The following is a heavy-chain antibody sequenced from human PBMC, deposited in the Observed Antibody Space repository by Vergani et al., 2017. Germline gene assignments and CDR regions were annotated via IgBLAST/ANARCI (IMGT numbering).Heavy chain of an antibody. CDR2: LYASGST. CDR1: DFISNGHY. D-gene: IGHD5-18*01. Sequence: QVQLQESGPGLVKPSETLCLICDVFDFISNGHYWGWLRQSPEKWLEWIWSLYASGSTYYSPSLKSRVAISIDTSKNHFSLRLSSVTAADTAVYYCARHLRGYSYGLFDSWDKGRVVTVSS. J-gene: IGHJ4*02. V-gene: IGHV4-38-2*01. CDR3: ARHLRGYSYGLFDS.